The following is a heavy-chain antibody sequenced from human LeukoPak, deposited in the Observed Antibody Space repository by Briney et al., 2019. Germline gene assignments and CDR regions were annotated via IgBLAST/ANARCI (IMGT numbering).Heavy chain of an antibody. CDR1: GGSISSYY. J-gene: IGHJ1*01. CDR2: IYATGST. CDR3: ARGQSSSWYAEFFQH. V-gene: IGHV4-4*07. Sequence: SETLSLTCTVSGGSISSYYWSWIRQPAGKGLEWIGRIYATGSTNYNPSLMSRVTMSVDTSKNQFSLRLSSVTAADTAVYYCARGQSSSWYAEFFQHWGQGTLVIVSS. D-gene: IGHD6-13*01.